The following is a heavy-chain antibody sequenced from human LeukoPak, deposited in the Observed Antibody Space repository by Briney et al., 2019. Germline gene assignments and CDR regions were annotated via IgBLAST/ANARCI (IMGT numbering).Heavy chain of an antibody. Sequence: GGSLRLSCAASGFTFSTYWIHWVRQAPGKGLVWVSRISGDGSDTRYADSVKGRFTISRDNAKNTVILQMNSLRDEDTAVYYCARDVQDSRTGGLDFWGQGTLVTVSS. CDR2: ISGDGSDT. J-gene: IGHJ4*02. CDR1: GFTFSTYW. D-gene: IGHD3-22*01. CDR3: ARDVQDSRTGGLDF. V-gene: IGHV3-74*01.